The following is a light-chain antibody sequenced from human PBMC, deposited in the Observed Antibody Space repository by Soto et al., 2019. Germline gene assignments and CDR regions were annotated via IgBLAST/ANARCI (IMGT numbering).Light chain of an antibody. J-gene: IGKJ5*01. V-gene: IGKV3-15*01. CDR3: QKYNNWPPIT. CDR1: QSVSSN. Sequence: ERVMTQSPATLSVSPGERATLSCRASQSVSSNLAWYQQKPGQAPRLLIYGASTRATGIPARFSGSGSGADFTLTISRLQSADFAVYDCQKYNNWPPITFGQGTRLVIK. CDR2: GAS.